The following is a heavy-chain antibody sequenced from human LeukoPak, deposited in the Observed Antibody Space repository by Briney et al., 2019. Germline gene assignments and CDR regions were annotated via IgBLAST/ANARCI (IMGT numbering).Heavy chain of an antibody. V-gene: IGHV3-7*01. CDR1: GFTFTRFW. Sequence: GGSLRLSCGASGFTFTRFWMNWVRQAPGRGLEWVANIDPDGSHKYYVDSVEGRFTISRDNAKNSVYLQMNSLRAEDTAVYYCVRDNRWASDYWGQGTLVTVSS. CDR2: IDPDGSHK. CDR3: VRDNRWASDY. J-gene: IGHJ4*02. D-gene: IGHD4-23*01.